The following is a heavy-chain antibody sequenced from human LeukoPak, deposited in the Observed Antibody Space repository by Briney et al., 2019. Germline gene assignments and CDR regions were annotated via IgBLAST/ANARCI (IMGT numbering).Heavy chain of an antibody. D-gene: IGHD4-11*01. CDR3: ARGDSNYVIGY. CDR1: GYSFNSYW. CDR2: IYPGDSDT. J-gene: IGHJ4*02. Sequence: LGDSLKISCKGAGYSFNSYWIGWVRQMPGKGLEWMGIIYPGDSDTRYSPSFQGQVTISADKSISTAYLQWSSLKASDTAMYYCARGDSNYVIGYWGQGTLVTVSS. V-gene: IGHV5-51*01.